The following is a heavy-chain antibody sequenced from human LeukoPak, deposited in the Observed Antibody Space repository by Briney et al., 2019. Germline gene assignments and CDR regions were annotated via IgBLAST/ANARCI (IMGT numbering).Heavy chain of an antibody. CDR2: INPNTAGT. D-gene: IGHD4-11*01. Sequence: ASVKVSCKASGYTFTGYYFHWVRQAPGQGLEWMGWINPNTAGTNYAQKFLGGVTLTWDTSISTAYMELKRLTSDGTAVYYCATSAGDYRAGHYYYMGVWGKGTSVTVSS. CDR1: GYTFTGYY. J-gene: IGHJ6*03. V-gene: IGHV1-2*02. CDR3: ATSAGDYRAGHYYYMGV.